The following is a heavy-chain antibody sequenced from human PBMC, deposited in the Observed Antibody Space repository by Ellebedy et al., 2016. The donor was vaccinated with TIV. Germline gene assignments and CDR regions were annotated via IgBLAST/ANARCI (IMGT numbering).Heavy chain of an antibody. V-gene: IGHV3-30-3*01. CDR3: VKGYGSGSYYFDY. CDR2: MSYDGSNK. D-gene: IGHD3-10*01. J-gene: IGHJ4*02. CDR1: GFTFSTYA. Sequence: GGSLRLSCGASGFTFSTYAMHWVRQAPGKGPEWVAVMSYDGSNKYYADSVKGRFTISRDNAKNSLYLQMNSLRAEDTAVYYCVKGYGSGSYYFDYWGQGTLVTVSS.